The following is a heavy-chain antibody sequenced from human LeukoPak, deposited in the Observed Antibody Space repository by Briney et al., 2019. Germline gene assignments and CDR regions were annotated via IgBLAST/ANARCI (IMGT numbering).Heavy chain of an antibody. J-gene: IGHJ4*02. CDR2: ISGWGTNT. CDR3: AKDRIVGATGGY. D-gene: IGHD1-26*01. V-gene: IGHV3-23*01. CDR1: GFSLGDYS. Sequence: GGSLRLSCAASGFSLGDYSLNWVRQAPGKGLEWVSAISGWGTNTYYAASVEGRFTISRNNSKNTLYLQMNSLRADDTAVYYCAKDRIVGATGGYWGQGTLVTVSS.